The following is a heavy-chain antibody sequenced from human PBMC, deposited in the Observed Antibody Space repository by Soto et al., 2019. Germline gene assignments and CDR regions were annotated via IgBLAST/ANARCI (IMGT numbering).Heavy chain of an antibody. Sequence: QVQLVQSGAEVKKPGSSVKVSCKASGGTFSSYAISWVRQAPGQGLEWMGGIIPIFGTPNYAQKFQGRVTTTXDXCTSTTYMELSSLRSEDTAVYYCASLPAPIQLWLGYWGQGTLVTVSS. CDR1: GGTFSSYA. CDR2: IIPIFGTP. V-gene: IGHV1-69*05. CDR3: ASLPAPIQLWLGY. D-gene: IGHD5-18*01. J-gene: IGHJ4*02.